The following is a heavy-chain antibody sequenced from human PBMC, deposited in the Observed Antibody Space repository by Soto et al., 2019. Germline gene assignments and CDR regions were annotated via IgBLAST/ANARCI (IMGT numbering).Heavy chain of an antibody. CDR3: ARDWVGPTIRFDP. D-gene: IGHD1-26*01. Sequence: ASVKVSCKASGYTFTGYYMHWVRQAPGQGLEWMGWINPNSGGTNYAQKFQGRVTMTRDTSTSTAYMELSRLRSDDTAVYYCARDWVGPTIRFDPWGQGTLVTVSS. CDR1: GYTFTGYY. V-gene: IGHV1-2*02. CDR2: INPNSGGT. J-gene: IGHJ5*02.